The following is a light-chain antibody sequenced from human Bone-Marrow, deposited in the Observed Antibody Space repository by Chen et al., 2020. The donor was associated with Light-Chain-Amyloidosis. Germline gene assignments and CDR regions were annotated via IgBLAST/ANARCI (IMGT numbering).Light chain of an antibody. CDR3: PSYLASSRGV. CDR2: PDY. J-gene: IGLJ3*02. CDR1: SGSIATNY. Sequence: NFMLTQPHAVSESPGKTVIISCTRSSGSIATNYVQGYQQLPGSSPTSVICPDYQSPSGVPDRFYSSIETSSPSASLAVSGLQCGDVTDYDSPSYLASSRGVIGGGPKPTVL. V-gene: IGLV6-57*01.